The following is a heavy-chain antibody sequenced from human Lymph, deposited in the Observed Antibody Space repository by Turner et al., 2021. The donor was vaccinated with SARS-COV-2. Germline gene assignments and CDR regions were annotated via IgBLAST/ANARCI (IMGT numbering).Heavy chain of an antibody. V-gene: IGHV3-30*04. Sequence: QVQLVESGGGVVQPGRSRRLPCAASGFTFSTYAIHWVRPAAGKGLEWVAVISYDGSNKYYADSVKGRFTISRDNSKNTLYLQMNSLRAEDTAVYYCARYGSGGYFYYGLDVWGQGTTVTVSS. CDR2: ISYDGSNK. CDR3: ARYGSGGYFYYGLDV. D-gene: IGHD3-10*01. J-gene: IGHJ6*02. CDR1: GFTFSTYA.